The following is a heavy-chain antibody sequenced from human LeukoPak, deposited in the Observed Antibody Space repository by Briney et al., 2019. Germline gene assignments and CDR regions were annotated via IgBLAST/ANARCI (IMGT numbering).Heavy chain of an antibody. D-gene: IGHD6-19*01. CDR1: GFTFGSYA. CDR2: ISYDGSNK. J-gene: IGHJ4*02. CDR3: ARDGKQWLVLGYFDY. V-gene: IGHV3-30-3*01. Sequence: GRSLRLSCAASGFTFGSYAMHWVRQAPGKGLEWVAVISYDGSNKYYADSVKGRFTISRDNSKSTLYLQMNSLRAEDTAVYYCARDGKQWLVLGYFDYWGQGTLVTVSS.